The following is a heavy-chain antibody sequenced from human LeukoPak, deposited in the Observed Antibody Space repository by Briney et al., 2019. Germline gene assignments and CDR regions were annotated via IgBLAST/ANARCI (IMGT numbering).Heavy chain of an antibody. J-gene: IGHJ4*02. D-gene: IGHD3-9*01. Sequence: TPSETLSLTCTVSGGSISSYYWSWIRQPPGKGLEWIGYIYYSGSTNYNPSLKSRVTISVDTSKNQLSLKLSSVTAADTAVYYCARGYFDWLPDYWGQGTLVTVSS. CDR2: IYYSGST. CDR3: ARGYFDWLPDY. V-gene: IGHV4-59*01. CDR1: GGSISSYY.